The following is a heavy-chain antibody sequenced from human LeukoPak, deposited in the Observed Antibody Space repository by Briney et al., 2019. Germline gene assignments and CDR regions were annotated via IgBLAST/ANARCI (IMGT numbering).Heavy chain of an antibody. CDR3: ARWGRYFDWLNRDAFDI. D-gene: IGHD3-9*01. Sequence: WASVKVSCKASGYTFTSYGISWVRQAPGQGLEWMGGIIPIFGTANYAQKFQGRVTITADESTSTAYMELSSLRSEDTAVYYCARWGRYFDWLNRDAFDIWGQGTMVTVSS. J-gene: IGHJ3*02. CDR1: GYTFTSYG. V-gene: IGHV1-69*13. CDR2: IIPIFGTA.